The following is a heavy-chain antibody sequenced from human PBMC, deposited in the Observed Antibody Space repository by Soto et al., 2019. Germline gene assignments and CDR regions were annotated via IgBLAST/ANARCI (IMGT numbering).Heavy chain of an antibody. Sequence: PRGSLRLSCAASGFTFSSYWMSWVRQAPGKGLEWVANIKQDGSEKYYVDSVKGRFTISRDNAKNSLYLQMNSLRAEDTAVYYCASSSRGSSGWYPLDYWGQGTLVTVSS. J-gene: IGHJ4*02. CDR1: GFTFSSYW. D-gene: IGHD6-19*01. CDR2: IKQDGSEK. CDR3: ASSSRGSSGWYPLDY. V-gene: IGHV3-7*01.